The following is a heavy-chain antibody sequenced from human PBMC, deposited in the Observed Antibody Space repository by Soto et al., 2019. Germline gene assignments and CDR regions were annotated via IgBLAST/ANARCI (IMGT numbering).Heavy chain of an antibody. J-gene: IGHJ4*02. V-gene: IGHV1-24*01. CDR2: FDPEDGET. Sequence: QVQLVQSGAEVKKPGASVKVSCKVSGYTLXXXSXHXXRQAPGKGLEWMGGFDPEDGETIYAQKFQGRVTMTEDTSTDTAYMELSSLRSEDTAVYXCAXWYYYXXXXXSPFDYWGQGTLVTVSS. D-gene: IGHD3-10*01. CDR3: AXWYYYXXXXXSPFDY. CDR1: GYTLXXXS.